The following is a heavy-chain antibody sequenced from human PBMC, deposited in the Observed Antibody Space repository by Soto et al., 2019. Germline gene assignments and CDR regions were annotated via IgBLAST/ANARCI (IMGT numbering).Heavy chain of an antibody. CDR1: GFTFSSYA. Sequence: QVQLVESGGGVVQPGRSLRLSCAASGFTFSSYAMHWVRQAPGKGLEWVAVISYDGSDKYYADSVKGRFTISRDNSKNTLNVQRNSLRADETAVYYCAKALGELSPESYDYWGQGTLITVSS. CDR2: ISYDGSDK. D-gene: IGHD3-16*02. J-gene: IGHJ4*02. CDR3: AKALGELSPESYDY. V-gene: IGHV3-30*18.